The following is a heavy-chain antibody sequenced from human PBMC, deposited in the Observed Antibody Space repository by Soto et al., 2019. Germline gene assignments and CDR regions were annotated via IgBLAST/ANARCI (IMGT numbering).Heavy chain of an antibody. D-gene: IGHD6-13*01. J-gene: IGHJ4*02. CDR3: ARWGIAAGDY. CDR1: GFTFSSYG. Sequence: QVQLVESGGGVVQPGRSLRLSCAASGFTFSSYGMHWVRQAPGKGLEWVAVIWYDGSNKYYADSVKGRFTISRDNSKKTLYLQMNSLRAEDTAMYYCARWGIAAGDYWGQGTLVTVSS. CDR2: IWYDGSNK. V-gene: IGHV3-33*01.